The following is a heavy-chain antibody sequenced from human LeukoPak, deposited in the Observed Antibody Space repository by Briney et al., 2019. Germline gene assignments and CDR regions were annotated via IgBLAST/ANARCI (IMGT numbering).Heavy chain of an antibody. Sequence: SGPTLVKPTQTLTLTCTFSGFSLSTSGVGVGWIRQPPGKALEWLALINWDDDKRYSPSLKSRLTITKDTSKNQVVLITTNMDPVDTATYYCALLNFPAEYFQHWGQGTLVTVSS. D-gene: IGHD2/OR15-2a*01. V-gene: IGHV2-5*02. CDR1: GFSLSTSGVG. CDR2: INWDDDK. J-gene: IGHJ1*01. CDR3: ALLNFPAEYFQH.